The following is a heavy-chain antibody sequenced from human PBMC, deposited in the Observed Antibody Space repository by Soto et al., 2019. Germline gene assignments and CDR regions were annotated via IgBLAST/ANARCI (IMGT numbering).Heavy chain of an antibody. CDR1: GFTFNNAW. J-gene: IGHJ4*02. CDR2: IKSNIDGGTA. D-gene: IGHD1-26*01. V-gene: IGHV3-15*01. CDR3: SYLYFDH. Sequence: VQVVESGGGLVRPGGSLRLSCATSGFTFNNAWMSWVRQAPGKGLEWVGYIKSNIDGGTADYAAPVKGRFTISRDDSKNMLYLQMNSLKTEDTAVYYCSYLYFDHWGQGTLVAVSS.